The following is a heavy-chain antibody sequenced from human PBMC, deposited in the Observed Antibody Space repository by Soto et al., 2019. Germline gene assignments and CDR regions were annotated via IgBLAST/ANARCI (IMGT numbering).Heavy chain of an antibody. Sequence: QVQVVQSGDEVKKPGASVKVSCKASGYTFTNYGFSWVRQAPGQGLEWMGWISGDNGNTKYAEKFQGRVTMTTDTSKSTAHMELRSLRSDDTAVYYCAREGQAPYYYYGMDVWGQGTAVTVSS. CDR1: GYTFTNYG. CDR3: AREGQAPYYYYGMDV. V-gene: IGHV1-18*01. CDR2: ISGDNGNT. J-gene: IGHJ6*02.